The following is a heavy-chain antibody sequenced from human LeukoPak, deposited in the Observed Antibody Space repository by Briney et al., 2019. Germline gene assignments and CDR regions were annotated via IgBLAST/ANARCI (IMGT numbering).Heavy chain of an antibody. V-gene: IGHV3-11*06. CDR1: GFTFSDYY. CDR3: ARDCMGGLDDAFDI. D-gene: IGHD3-16*01. CDR2: ISSSRSYT. J-gene: IGHJ3*02. Sequence: GGSLRLSCAASGFTFSDYYMSWIRQAPGKGLEWVSCISSSRSYTNYADSVKGRFTMSRDTAKNSLYLQMNSLRAEDTAVYYCARDCMGGLDDAFDIWGQGTTVTVSS.